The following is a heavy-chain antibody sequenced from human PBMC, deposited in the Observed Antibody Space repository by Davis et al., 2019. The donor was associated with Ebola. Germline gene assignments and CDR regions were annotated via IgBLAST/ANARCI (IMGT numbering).Heavy chain of an antibody. Sequence: MPLETLSLTCAVYGGSFSGYYWSWIRQPPGKGLEWIGEINHSGSTNYNPSLKSRVTISVDTSKNLFSLKLSSVTAADTAVYYCARGRGLGYCSGGSCYGGIRFDYWGQGTLVTVSS. CDR1: GGSFSGYY. CDR3: ARGRGLGYCSGGSCYGGIRFDY. J-gene: IGHJ4*02. D-gene: IGHD2-15*01. CDR2: INHSGST. V-gene: IGHV4-34*01.